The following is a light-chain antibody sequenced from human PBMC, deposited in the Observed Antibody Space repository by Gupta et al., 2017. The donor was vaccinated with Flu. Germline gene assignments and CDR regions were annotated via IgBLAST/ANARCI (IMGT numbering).Light chain of an antibody. Sequence: QSALTQPASVSGSPGQSLTTSCTGTSSDVGSYNLVSWYQQHPGKAPKLMIYEGSKRPSGVPNRFSGSKSGNTASLTISGLQAEDEADYYCCSYAGSSTYVFGTGTKVTVL. CDR3: CSYAGSSTYV. CDR1: SSDVGSYNL. CDR2: EGS. V-gene: IGLV2-23*01. J-gene: IGLJ1*01.